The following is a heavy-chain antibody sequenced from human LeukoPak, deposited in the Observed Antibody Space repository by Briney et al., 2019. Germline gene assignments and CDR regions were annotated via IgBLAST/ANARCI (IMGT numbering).Heavy chain of an antibody. J-gene: IGHJ4*02. CDR2: ISYDGSNK. CDR3: AKEGGGSYYFDY. Sequence: GGSLRLSCAASGFTFSSYGMHWVRQAPGKGLEWLAVISYDGSNKYYADSVKGRFTISRDNSMNTLYLQMNSLRAEDTAVYYCAKEGGGSYYFDYWGQGTLVTVSS. CDR1: GFTFSSYG. V-gene: IGHV3-30*18. D-gene: IGHD2-15*01.